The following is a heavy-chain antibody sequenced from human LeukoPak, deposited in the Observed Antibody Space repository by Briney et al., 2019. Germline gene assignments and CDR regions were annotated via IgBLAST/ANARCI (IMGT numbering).Heavy chain of an antibody. Sequence: SSETLSLTCTVSGGPISSSNYYWRRIRQPPGKLLGWYGRIYYRGSTYYNPSLKSRVTISVDTSKNQVSLKLSSVTAADTAVYYCARPLGFGELFSYYYGMDVWGQGTTVTVSS. D-gene: IGHD3-10*01. J-gene: IGHJ6*02. CDR1: GGPISSSNYY. CDR3: ARPLGFGELFSYYYGMDV. CDR2: IYYRGST. V-gene: IGHV4-39*01.